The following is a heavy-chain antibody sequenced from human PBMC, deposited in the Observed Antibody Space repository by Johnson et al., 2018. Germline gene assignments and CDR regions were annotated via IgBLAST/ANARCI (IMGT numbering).Heavy chain of an antibody. D-gene: IGHD3-22*01. Sequence: QVQLQESGPGLVKPSETLSLTCTVSGGSISSYYWSWIRQPPGKGLEWIGYLYYSGSTNYNPSLKSRVTILVDTSKNQFSLKLSSATAADTAVYYCWRDDTYYYDSSGYYAGYFQHWGQGTLVTVSS. CDR3: WRDDTYYYDSSGYYAGYFQH. CDR2: LYYSGST. CDR1: GGSISSYY. J-gene: IGHJ1*01. V-gene: IGHV4-59*01.